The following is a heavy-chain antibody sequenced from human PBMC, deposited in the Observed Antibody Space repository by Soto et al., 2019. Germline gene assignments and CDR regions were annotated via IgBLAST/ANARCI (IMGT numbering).Heavy chain of an antibody. V-gene: IGHV3-48*01. CDR2: ISSSSSTI. Sequence: EVQLVESGGGLVQPGGSLRLSCAASGFTFSSYSMNWVRQAPGKGLEWVSYISSSSSTIYYADSVKGRFTISRDNAKKSLYLQMNSLRAEDTAVYYCASEEGLLNWFDPWGQGTLVTVSS. J-gene: IGHJ5*02. D-gene: IGHD1-26*01. CDR1: GFTFSSYS. CDR3: ASEEGLLNWFDP.